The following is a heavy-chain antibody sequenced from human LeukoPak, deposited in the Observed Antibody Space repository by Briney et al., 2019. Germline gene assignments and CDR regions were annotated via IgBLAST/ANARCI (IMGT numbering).Heavy chain of an antibody. D-gene: IGHD1-1*01. J-gene: IGHJ4*02. V-gene: IGHV3-23*01. CDR3: AKGSSNSRPYYFDY. Sequence: PGGSLRLSCAASGFTFSNYVMSWVRQAPGKGLEWVSAITGSSDSTYYADSVKDRFTSSRDNSKSTLFLQMNSLRAEDTAIYYCAKGSSNSRPYYFDYWGQGTLATVSS. CDR1: GFTFSNYV. CDR2: ITGSSDST.